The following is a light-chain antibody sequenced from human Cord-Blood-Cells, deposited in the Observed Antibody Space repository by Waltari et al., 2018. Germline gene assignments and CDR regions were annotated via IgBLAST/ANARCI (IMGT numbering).Light chain of an antibody. CDR3: QQRSNWPPT. V-gene: IGKV3-11*01. J-gene: IGKJ1*01. Sequence: EIVLTQSPASLSLSTGDRATLSCSASQSVSSYLAWYQQKPGQAPRLLIYDASNRATGIPARFSGSGSGTDFTLTISSLEPEDFAVYYCQQRSNWPPTFGQGTKVEIK. CDR2: DAS. CDR1: QSVSSY.